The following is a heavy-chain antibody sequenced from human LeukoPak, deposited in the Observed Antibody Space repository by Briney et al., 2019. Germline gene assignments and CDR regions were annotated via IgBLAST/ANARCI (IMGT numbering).Heavy chain of an antibody. V-gene: IGHV3-30-3*01. Sequence: GGSLRLSCAASGFTFSSYAMHWVRQAPGKGLEWVAVISYDGSNKYYADSVKGRFTTSRDNSKNTLYLQMNSLRAEDTAVYYCAREWYSSSWYESNYYYGMDVWGQGTTVTVSS. CDR2: ISYDGSNK. CDR3: AREWYSSSWYESNYYYGMDV. D-gene: IGHD6-13*01. J-gene: IGHJ6*02. CDR1: GFTFSSYA.